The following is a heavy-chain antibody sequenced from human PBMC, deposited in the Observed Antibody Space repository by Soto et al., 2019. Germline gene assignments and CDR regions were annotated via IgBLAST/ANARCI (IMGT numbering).Heavy chain of an antibody. J-gene: IGHJ6*03. CDR2: INHSGST. V-gene: IGHV4-34*01. Sequence: ETLSLTCAVYGGSFSGYYWSWIRQPPGKGLEWIGEINHSGSTNYNPSLKSRVTISVDTSKNQFSLKLSSVTAADTAVYYCARGRLGVYYYYYMDVWGKGTTVTV. CDR3: ARGRLGVYYYYYMDV. CDR1: GGSFSGYY. D-gene: IGHD3-16*01.